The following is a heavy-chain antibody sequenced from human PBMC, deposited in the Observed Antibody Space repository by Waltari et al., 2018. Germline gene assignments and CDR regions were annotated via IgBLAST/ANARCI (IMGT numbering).Heavy chain of an antibody. Sequence: QVQLVQSGAEVKKPGSSVKVSCKASGGTFSSYAISWVRQAPGQGLEWMGWIIPIFGTANYAHKFQGRATITADKSTSTAYMELSSLRSEDTAVHYCARGPHNWNSVYYFDYWGQGTLVTVSS. J-gene: IGHJ4*02. CDR3: ARGPHNWNSVYYFDY. V-gene: IGHV1-69*14. D-gene: IGHD1-7*01. CDR2: IIPIFGTA. CDR1: GGTFSSYA.